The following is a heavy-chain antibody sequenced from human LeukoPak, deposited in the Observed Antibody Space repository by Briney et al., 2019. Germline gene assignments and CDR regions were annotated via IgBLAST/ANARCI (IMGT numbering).Heavy chain of an antibody. CDR1: GYTFTGYF. D-gene: IGHD5-12*01. Sequence: GASVKVSCKASGYTFTGYFMHWVRQAPGQGLEWVGRINPRNGDTNYAQKFQGRVSMTRDTSNSTVSMELSRLRSNDTAVYYCAGDRYSIGWGPRNWFDPWGQGTLVVVSS. V-gene: IGHV1-2*06. CDR2: INPRNGDT. CDR3: AGDRYSIGWGPRNWFDP. J-gene: IGHJ5*02.